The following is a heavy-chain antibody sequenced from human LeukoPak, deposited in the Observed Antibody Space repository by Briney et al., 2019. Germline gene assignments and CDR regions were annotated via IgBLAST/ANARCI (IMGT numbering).Heavy chain of an antibody. J-gene: IGHJ4*02. Sequence: SETLSLTYRVSGGSVSSGDYCWSWIRQPPGKGLQWIGYIYSSGSTNYNPSLKSRVTISVDTSKNQFSLKLSSVTAADTAVYYCARVVGYRTSWSTLFDYWGQGTLVTVSS. CDR1: GGSVSSGDYC. CDR2: IYSSGST. CDR3: ARVVGYRTSWSTLFDY. D-gene: IGHD6-13*01. V-gene: IGHV4-61*08.